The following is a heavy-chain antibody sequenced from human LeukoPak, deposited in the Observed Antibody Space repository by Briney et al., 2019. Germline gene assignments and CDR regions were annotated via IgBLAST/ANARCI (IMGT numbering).Heavy chain of an antibody. CDR3: ARVLVVSGWYLPRGYGMDV. J-gene: IGHJ6*02. V-gene: IGHV3-30-3*01. Sequence: ARSLRLSCAASGFTLSSYAMHWVRQAPGKGLEWVAVISYDGSNKYYADSVKGRFTISRDNSKNTLYLQMNSLRAEDTAVYYCARVLVVSGWYLPRGYGMDVWGQGTTVTVSS. CDR1: GFTLSSYA. CDR2: ISYDGSNK. D-gene: IGHD6-19*01.